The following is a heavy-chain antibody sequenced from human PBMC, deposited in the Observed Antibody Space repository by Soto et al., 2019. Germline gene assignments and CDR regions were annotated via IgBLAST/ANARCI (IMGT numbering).Heavy chain of an antibody. CDR3: AKLFGGIVVVPAAMPDHPSFTDSFHGRYYGMDV. V-gene: IGHV3-23*01. J-gene: IGHJ6*02. CDR2: ISGSGGST. Sequence: GGSLRLSCAASGFTFSSYAMSWVRQAPGKGLEWVSAISGSGGSTYYADSVKGRFTISRDNSKNTLYLQMNSRRAEDTAVYYCAKLFGGIVVVPAAMPDHPSFTDSFHGRYYGMDVWGQGTTVTVSS. CDR1: GFTFSSYA. D-gene: IGHD2-2*01.